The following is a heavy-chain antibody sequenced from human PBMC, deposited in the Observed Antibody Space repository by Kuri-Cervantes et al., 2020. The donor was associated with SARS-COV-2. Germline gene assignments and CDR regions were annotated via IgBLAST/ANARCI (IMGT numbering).Heavy chain of an antibody. CDR1: GFTFSSYE. V-gene: IGHV3-48*03. Sequence: GGSLRLSCAASGFTFSSYEMNWVRQAPGKGLEWVSYISSSGSTIYYADSVMGRFTISRDNAKNSLYLQMNSLRAEDTAVYYCATPAPEYGGNSGGWVFWGQGTLVTVSS. CDR2: ISSSGSTI. D-gene: IGHD4-23*01. J-gene: IGHJ4*02. CDR3: ATPAPEYGGNSGGWVF.